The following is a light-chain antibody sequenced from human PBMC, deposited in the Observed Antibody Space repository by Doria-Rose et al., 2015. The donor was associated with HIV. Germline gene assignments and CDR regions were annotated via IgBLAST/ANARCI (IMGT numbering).Light chain of an antibody. J-gene: IGLJ3*02. CDR3: LPYYGGTQGV. CDR2: STS. CDR1: TGAVTSGYY. Sequence: QSVLTQPPSLTVSPGGTVTLTCASSTGAVTSGYYPNWFQQKPGQPPRTLIYSTSYKHSWTPARFSGSLLGGKAALTLSGVQPEDEAEYYCLPYYGGTQGVFGGGTKLTVL. V-gene: IGLV7-43*01.